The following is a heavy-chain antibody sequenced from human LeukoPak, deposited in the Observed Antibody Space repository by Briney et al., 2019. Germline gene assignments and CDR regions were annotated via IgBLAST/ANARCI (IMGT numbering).Heavy chain of an antibody. V-gene: IGHV3-23*01. Sequence: PGGSLRLSCAASGFTFSSSAMNWVRQAPGKGLEWVSAISVSGGTTYHADSVKGRFTISRDNSKDTLYLQMRNLRAEDTAVYYCVTLGGPERGYYFDYWGQGSLVTVSS. D-gene: IGHD3-10*01. J-gene: IGHJ4*02. CDR3: VTLGGPERGYYFDY. CDR2: ISVSGGTT. CDR1: GFTFSSSA.